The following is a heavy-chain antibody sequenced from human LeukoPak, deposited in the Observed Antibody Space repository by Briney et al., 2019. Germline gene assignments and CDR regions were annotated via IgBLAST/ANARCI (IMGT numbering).Heavy chain of an antibody. Sequence: PGGSLRLSCAASGFIFSNYPMNWVRQAPGKGLEWVSTIGGASNYIQYADSVRGRFTISRDNAKNSLYLQMDSLRVEDTAFYYCAKDNRRHYTSGPNPDSLHWGQGALVTVSS. V-gene: IGHV3-21*04. CDR3: AKDNRRHYTSGPNPDSLH. D-gene: IGHD6-19*01. CDR2: IGGASNYI. J-gene: IGHJ4*02. CDR1: GFIFSNYP.